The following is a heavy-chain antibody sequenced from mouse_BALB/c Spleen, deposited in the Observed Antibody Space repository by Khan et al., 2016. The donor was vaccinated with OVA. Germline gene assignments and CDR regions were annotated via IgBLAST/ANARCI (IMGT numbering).Heavy chain of an antibody. V-gene: IGHV2-9*02. D-gene: IGHD2-2*01. CDR1: GFSLSSFG. CDR3: ARDGYYFDY. Sequence: VQGVESGPGLVAPSQSLSITCTVSGFSLSSFGIYWVRQPPGKGLEWLGVIWAGGDTNYNSALMSRLSISKDNSKSQVFLKMNSLQTDDTAIYYCARDGYYFDYWGHGTTVTVSS. CDR2: IWAGGDT. J-gene: IGHJ2*01.